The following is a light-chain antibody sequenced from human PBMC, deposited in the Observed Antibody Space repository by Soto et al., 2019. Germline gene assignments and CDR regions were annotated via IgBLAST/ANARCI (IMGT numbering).Light chain of an antibody. CDR2: GAS. CDR3: QQYNNWQWT. J-gene: IGKJ1*01. Sequence: IVMTHSPSALSVYPGERATLSCRASQSVSSNLAWYQQKPGQAPRLLIYGASTRATGIPARFSGSGSGTEFTLTISSLQSEDFAAYYCQQYNNWQWTFGQGTKV. CDR1: QSVSSN. V-gene: IGKV3-15*01.